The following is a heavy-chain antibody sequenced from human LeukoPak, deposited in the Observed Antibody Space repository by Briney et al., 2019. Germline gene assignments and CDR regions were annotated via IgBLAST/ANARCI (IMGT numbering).Heavy chain of an antibody. J-gene: IGHJ4*02. CDR1: GYTFTGYY. V-gene: IGHV1-2*02. CDR2: INPNSGAT. Sequence: GASVKVSCKASGYTFTGYYMHWVRQAPGQGLEWMAWINPNSGATNYAQRFQGRVTVTRDTSISTAYMELSSLESDDTAMYYCVRDLMTTQTWDFDYWGQGTLVSVSS. CDR3: VRDLMTTQTWDFDY. D-gene: IGHD3-16*01.